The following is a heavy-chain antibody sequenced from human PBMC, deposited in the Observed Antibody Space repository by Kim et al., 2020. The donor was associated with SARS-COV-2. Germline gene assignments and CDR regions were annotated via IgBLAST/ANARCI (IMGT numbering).Heavy chain of an antibody. CDR3: ATVGGYSGYDPYYFDY. CDR2: FDPEDGET. J-gene: IGHJ4*02. D-gene: IGHD5-12*01. Sequence: ASVKVSCKVSGYTLTELSMHWVRQAPGKGLEWMGGFDPEDGETIYAQKFQGRVTMTEDTSTDTAYMELSSLRSEDTAVYCCATVGGYSGYDPYYFDYWGQGTLVTVSS. CDR1: GYTLTELS. V-gene: IGHV1-24*01.